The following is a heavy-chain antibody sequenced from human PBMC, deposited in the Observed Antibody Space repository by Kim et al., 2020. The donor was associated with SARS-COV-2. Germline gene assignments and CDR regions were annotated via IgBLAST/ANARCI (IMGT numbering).Heavy chain of an antibody. V-gene: IGHV4-30-2*05. J-gene: IGHJ5*02. D-gene: IGHD1-26*01. CDR2: T. CDR3: ARDWDSGWFDP. Sequence: TYYPPSLKSRVTISVDTSKNQFSLKLSSVTAADTAVYYCARDWDSGWFDPWGQGTLVTVSS.